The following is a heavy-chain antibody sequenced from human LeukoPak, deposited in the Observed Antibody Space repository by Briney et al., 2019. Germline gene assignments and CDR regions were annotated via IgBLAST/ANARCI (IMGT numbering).Heavy chain of an antibody. CDR1: GFTFDDYA. Sequence: PGRSLRLSCAASGFTFDDYAMHWVRQAPGKGLEWVSGISWNSGSIGYADSVKGRFTISRDNSKNTLCLQMNSLRAEDTAVYYCAKEGTVTTWVDYYLDYWGQGTLVTVSS. D-gene: IGHD4-17*01. V-gene: IGHV3-9*01. CDR2: ISWNSGSI. CDR3: AKEGTVTTWVDYYLDY. J-gene: IGHJ4*02.